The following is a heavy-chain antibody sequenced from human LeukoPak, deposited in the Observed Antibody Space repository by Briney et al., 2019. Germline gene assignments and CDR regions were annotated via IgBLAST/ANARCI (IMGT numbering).Heavy chain of an antibody. D-gene: IGHD3-22*01. J-gene: IGHJ3*02. CDR1: GFTFSDYY. CDR2: ISSSGSTT. Sequence: PGGSLRLSCAAFGFTFSDYYMSWIRQAPGKGLEWVSYISSSGSTTYYADSVKGRFTISRDNAKNSLYLQMNSLRAEDTAVYYCARDRGHYYDSSGLRCAFDIWGQGTMVTVSS. V-gene: IGHV3-11*04. CDR3: ARDRGHYYDSSGLRCAFDI.